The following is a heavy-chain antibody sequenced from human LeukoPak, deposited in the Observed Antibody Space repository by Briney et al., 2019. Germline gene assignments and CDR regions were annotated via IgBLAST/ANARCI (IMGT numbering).Heavy chain of an antibody. D-gene: IGHD3-10*01. CDR1: GGSISSSSYY. V-gene: IGHV4-39*01. CDR3: ASYSNYYGSGSYYTSV. Sequence: PSETLSLTCTVSGGSISSSSYYWGWIRQPPGKGLEWIGSIYYSGSTYYNPSLKSRLTISVDTSKNQFSLKLSSVTAADTAVYYCASYSNYYGSGSYYTSVWGQGTLVTVSP. J-gene: IGHJ4*02. CDR2: IYYSGST.